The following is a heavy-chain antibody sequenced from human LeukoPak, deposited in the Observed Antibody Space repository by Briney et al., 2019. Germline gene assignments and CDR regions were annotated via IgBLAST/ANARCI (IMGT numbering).Heavy chain of an antibody. Sequence: GGSLRLSCAASGFTFSSDSMNWVRQAPGKGLEWVSYISGIVDTIYYADSVRGRFTISRENAKNSLFLQMNSLRDEDTAEYYCARQGLYDSSDFWTFQHWGQGTLVTVSS. D-gene: IGHD3/OR15-3a*01. CDR1: GFTFSSDS. CDR2: ISGIVDTI. CDR3: ARQGLYDSSDFWTFQH. J-gene: IGHJ1*01. V-gene: IGHV3-48*02.